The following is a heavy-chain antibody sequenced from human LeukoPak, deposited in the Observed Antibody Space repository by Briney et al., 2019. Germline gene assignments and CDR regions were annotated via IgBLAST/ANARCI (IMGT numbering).Heavy chain of an antibody. CDR1: GGTFSSYA. J-gene: IGHJ6*02. CDR3: ARGEYQLLFPTQYYYYGMDV. Sequence: SVKVSCKASGGTFSSYAISWVRQAPGQGLEWMGGIIPIFGTANYAQKFQGRVTITADESTSTAYMELSSLRSEDTAVYYCARGEYQLLFPTQYYYYGMDVWDQGTTVTVSS. D-gene: IGHD2-2*01. CDR2: IIPIFGTA. V-gene: IGHV1-69*13.